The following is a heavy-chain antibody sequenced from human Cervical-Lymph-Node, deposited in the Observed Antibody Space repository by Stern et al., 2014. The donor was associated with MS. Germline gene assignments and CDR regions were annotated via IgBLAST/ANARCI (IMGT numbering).Heavy chain of an antibody. CDR2: ISSISSHI. CDR3: ASPGRSDYDY. D-gene: IGHD4-17*01. J-gene: IGHJ4*02. CDR1: GFTFSTSS. Sequence: EVQLVESGGGLVKPGGSLRLSCAASGFTFSTSSMHWVRQAPGKGLEWVSSISSISSHIYYADSVKGRFTISRDNAKTSLYLQMNSLRVEDTAVYYCASPGRSDYDYWGQGTVVTVSS. V-gene: IGHV3-21*01.